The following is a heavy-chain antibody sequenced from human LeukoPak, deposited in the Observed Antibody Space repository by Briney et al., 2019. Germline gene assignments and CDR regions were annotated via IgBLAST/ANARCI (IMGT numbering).Heavy chain of an antibody. Sequence: GGSLQISCKVSGCGFTSYCISWGRRMPGKGLEWMGIIYPGDSGPTYSPSFQGQVTISVDKSINTAYLQWSSLQASDTAMYYCGMSGDRVPLQDDVFDVWGQGTMVTVST. D-gene: IGHD1-26*01. CDR2: IYPGDSGP. CDR1: GCGFTSYC. CDR3: GMSGDRVPLQDDVFDV. J-gene: IGHJ3*01. V-gene: IGHV5-51*01.